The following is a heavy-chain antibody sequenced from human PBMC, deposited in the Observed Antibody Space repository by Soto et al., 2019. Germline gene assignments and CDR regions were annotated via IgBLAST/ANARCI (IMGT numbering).Heavy chain of an antibody. CDR1: GGTFSSYA. CDR2: ISAYNGNT. V-gene: IGHV1-18*01. J-gene: IGHJ4*02. Sequence: ASVKVSCKASGGTFSSYAISWVRQAPGQGLEWMGWISAYNGNTNYAQKLQGRVTMTTDTSTSTAYMELRSLRSDGTAVYYCARDGPVAGTRDFDYWGQGTLVTVSS. CDR3: ARDGPVAGTRDFDY. D-gene: IGHD6-19*01.